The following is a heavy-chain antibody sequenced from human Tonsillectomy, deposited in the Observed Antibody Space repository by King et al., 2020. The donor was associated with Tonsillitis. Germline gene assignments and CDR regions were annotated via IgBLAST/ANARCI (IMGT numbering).Heavy chain of an antibody. D-gene: IGHD4/OR15-4a*01. CDR2: IKYDGSGK. V-gene: IGHV3-7*03. CDR1: GFTFSSYW. Sequence: EVQLVESGGGLVQRGESLRLSCAASGFTFSSYWMSWVRQAPGKGLEWVANIKYDGSGKDYVDSLKGRFTIARDNAKNSLYLQMYSLRAEDTAVYYCARLKGAPDYWGQGTLVTVSS. J-gene: IGHJ4*02. CDR3: ARLKGAPDY.